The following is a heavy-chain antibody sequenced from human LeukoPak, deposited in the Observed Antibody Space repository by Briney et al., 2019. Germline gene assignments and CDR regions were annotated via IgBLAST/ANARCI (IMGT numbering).Heavy chain of an antibody. CDR2: INTNTGNP. CDR1: GYTFTSYA. J-gene: IGHJ3*02. Sequence: ASVTVSCTASGYTFTSYAMNWVRQAPGQGLEWMGWINTNTGNPTYAQGFTGRFVFSLDTSVSTAYLQISSLKAEDTAVYYCARRRSSSARGAFDIWGQGTMVTVSS. CDR3: ARRRSSSARGAFDI. D-gene: IGHD6-6*01. V-gene: IGHV7-4-1*02.